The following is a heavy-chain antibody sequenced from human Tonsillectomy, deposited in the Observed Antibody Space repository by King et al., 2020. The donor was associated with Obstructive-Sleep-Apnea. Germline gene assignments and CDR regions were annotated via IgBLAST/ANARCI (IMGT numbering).Heavy chain of an antibody. CDR3: ASPDGSGSHPPYYDY. D-gene: IGHD3-10*01. Sequence: VQLVESGGGVVQPGRSLRLSCAASGYTISNYGMHWVRQAPGKGLEWVAIILYDGSNTYYADSVKGRFTISRDNSNNTLYLQMNSLRSEDTAVYYCASPDGSGSHPPYYDYWGQGTLVTVSS. J-gene: IGHJ4*02. CDR2: ILYDGSNT. CDR1: GYTISNYG. V-gene: IGHV3-30*03.